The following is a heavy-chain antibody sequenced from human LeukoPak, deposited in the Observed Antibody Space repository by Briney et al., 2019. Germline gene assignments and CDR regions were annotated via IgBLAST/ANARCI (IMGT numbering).Heavy chain of an antibody. CDR2: INHSGST. J-gene: IGHJ4*02. CDR3: ARGGYSYGLHY. Sequence: SETLSLTCAVYGGSFSGYYWSWIRQPPGKGLEWIGEINHSGSTNYNPSLKSRATISVDTSKNQFSLKLSSVTAADTAVYYCARGGYSYGLHYWGQGTLVTVSS. CDR1: GGSFSGYY. D-gene: IGHD5-18*01. V-gene: IGHV4-34*01.